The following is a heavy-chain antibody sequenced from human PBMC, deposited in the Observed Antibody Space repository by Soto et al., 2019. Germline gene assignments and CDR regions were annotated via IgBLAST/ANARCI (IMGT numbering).Heavy chain of an antibody. CDR2: SIPIFGLS. V-gene: IGHV1-69*01. J-gene: IGHJ5*02. Sequence: QVQLVQSGAAVKKPGSSVKVSCKAYGGTFNNHAINWVRQAPGQGLEWMGGSIPIFGLSNYGQKFERRLTSTADEWPRTAYRELSRRRSEHTAVYYCVRGEMMELAAILSGKWFDPWGQGTLVTL. CDR1: GGTFNNHA. D-gene: IGHD2-2*01. CDR3: VRGEMMELAAILSGKWFDP.